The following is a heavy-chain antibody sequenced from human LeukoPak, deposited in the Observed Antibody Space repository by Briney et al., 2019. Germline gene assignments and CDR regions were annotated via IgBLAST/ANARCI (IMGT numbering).Heavy chain of an antibody. D-gene: IGHD4-23*01. V-gene: IGHV3-23*01. CDR1: GFTFSSYG. CDR3: AKDLATVVTPEARHPNDYYYYYGMDV. Sequence: GGSLRLSCAASGFTFSSYGMSWVRQAPGKGLEWVSAISGSGGSTYYADSVKGRFTISRDNSKNTLYLQMNSLRAEDTAVYYCAKDLATVVTPEARHPNDYYYYYGMDVWGQGTTVTVSS. CDR2: ISGSGGST. J-gene: IGHJ6*02.